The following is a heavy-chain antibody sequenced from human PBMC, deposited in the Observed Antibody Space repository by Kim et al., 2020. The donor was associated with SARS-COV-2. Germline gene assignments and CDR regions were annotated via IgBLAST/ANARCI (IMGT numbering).Heavy chain of an antibody. Sequence: KGRFTISRDNSKNTLYLQMNSLRAEDTAVYYCANKGGLWFGEFYYYGMDVWGQGTTVTVSS. D-gene: IGHD3-10*01. J-gene: IGHJ6*02. CDR3: ANKGGLWFGEFYYYGMDV. V-gene: IGHV3-23*01.